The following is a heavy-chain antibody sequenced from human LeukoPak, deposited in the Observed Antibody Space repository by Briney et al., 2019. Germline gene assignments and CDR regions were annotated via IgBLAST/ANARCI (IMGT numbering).Heavy chain of an antibody. D-gene: IGHD5-12*01. Sequence: PGGSLRLSCAASGFTFSNYGMYWVRQAPGKGLEWVAFIRYDGGNKYYADSVKGQFTISRDNSKNTLYLQMNSLRAEDTTVYYCAKGGYDSEPFDYWGQGTLVTVSS. CDR2: IRYDGGNK. CDR1: GFTFSNYG. V-gene: IGHV3-30*02. J-gene: IGHJ4*02. CDR3: AKGGYDSEPFDY.